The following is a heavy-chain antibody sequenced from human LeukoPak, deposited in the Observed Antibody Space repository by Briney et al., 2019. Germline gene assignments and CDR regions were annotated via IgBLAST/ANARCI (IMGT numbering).Heavy chain of an antibody. CDR3: ARELRDYYGSGSRQFDY. CDR2: IYSGGST. Sequence: GGSLRLSCAASGFTVSSNYMSWVRQAPGKGLEWVSVIYSGGSTYYAGSVKGRFTISRGNSKNTLYLQMNSLRAEDTAVYYCARELRDYYGSGSRQFDYWGQGTLVTVSS. D-gene: IGHD3-10*01. CDR1: GFTVSSNY. J-gene: IGHJ4*02. V-gene: IGHV3-53*01.